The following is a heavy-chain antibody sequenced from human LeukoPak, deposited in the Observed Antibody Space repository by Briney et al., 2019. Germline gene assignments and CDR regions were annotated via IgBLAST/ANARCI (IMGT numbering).Heavy chain of an antibody. CDR3: AVALAHGVRDSFDY. V-gene: IGHV3-30*04. CDR1: GFAFSTYA. D-gene: IGHD2-8*01. J-gene: IGHJ4*02. Sequence: PGRSLRLSCAASGFAFSTYARHWVRQAPGKGPEWVSVISHDDTHKYYADSVAGRFTISRDNSKNMLYLQMNSLRADDSAISYCAVALAHGVRDSFDYWGQGTLVTVSS. CDR2: ISHDDTHK.